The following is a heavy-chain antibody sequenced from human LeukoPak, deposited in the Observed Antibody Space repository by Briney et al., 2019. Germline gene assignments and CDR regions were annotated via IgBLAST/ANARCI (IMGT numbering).Heavy chain of an antibody. CDR3: ARGSECGDGYKPCPSIDY. Sequence: SVKVSCKASGGTFSSYAISWVRQAPGQGLEWMGGIIPIFGTANYAQKFQGRVTITADESTSTAYMELSSLRSEDTAVYYCARGSECGDGYKPCPSIDYWGQGTLVTVSS. D-gene: IGHD5-24*01. J-gene: IGHJ4*02. CDR2: IIPIFGTA. CDR1: GGTFSSYA. V-gene: IGHV1-69*13.